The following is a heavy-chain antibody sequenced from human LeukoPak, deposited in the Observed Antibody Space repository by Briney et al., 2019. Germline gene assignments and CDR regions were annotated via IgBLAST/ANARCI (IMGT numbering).Heavy chain of an antibody. Sequence: GGSLRLSCAASGFTFSSYWMHWVRQAPGKGLAWVSRLNSDGSSANYADSVKGRFTISRDNAKNTLYLQMNSLRAEDTAVYYCARGYGSYQDYWGQGTLVTVSS. V-gene: IGHV3-74*01. J-gene: IGHJ4*02. CDR2: LNSDGSSA. CDR1: GFTFSSYW. CDR3: ARGYGSYQDY. D-gene: IGHD1-26*01.